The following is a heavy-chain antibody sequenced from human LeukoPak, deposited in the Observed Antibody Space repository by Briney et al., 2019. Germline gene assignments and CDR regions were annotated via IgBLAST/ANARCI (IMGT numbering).Heavy chain of an antibody. D-gene: IGHD6-13*01. CDR1: GYTFTSNY. CDR2: INPNSGDT. J-gene: IGHJ4*02. Sequence: GSVKVACKAFGYTFTSNYMHWVRQAPGQGLEWMGWINPNSGDTNYAQKFQGRVTMTRETSISTACMELSRLRSDDTAVYYCARETVPAIAAPRGLNYWGQGTLVTVSS. CDR3: ARETVPAIAAPRGLNY. V-gene: IGHV1-2*02.